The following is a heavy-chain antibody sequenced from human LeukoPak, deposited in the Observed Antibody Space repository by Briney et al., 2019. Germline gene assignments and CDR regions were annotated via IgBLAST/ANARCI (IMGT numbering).Heavy chain of an antibody. Sequence: SETLSLTCTVSGGSISSSSYSWGWIRQPPRKGLEWIGSIYYSGSTYYNPSLKSRVTISVDTSKNQFSLKLSSVTAADTAVYYCARCFSSGWYGDYWGQGTLVTVSS. CDR2: IYYSGST. CDR1: GGSISSSSYS. V-gene: IGHV4-39*01. J-gene: IGHJ4*02. D-gene: IGHD6-19*01. CDR3: ARCFSSGWYGDY.